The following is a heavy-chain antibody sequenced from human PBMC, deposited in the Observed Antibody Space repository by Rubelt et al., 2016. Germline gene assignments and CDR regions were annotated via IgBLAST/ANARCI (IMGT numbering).Heavy chain of an antibody. CDR3: ATTLHDFGEYDAVN. CDR1: GFTFSSYS. Sequence: QLGMRGGGLVQPGGSLRLSCAASGFTFSSYSMNWVRQAPGKGLGWISYINYKGSTISYADSVKGRFTISRDNAKNSLFLQMNSLRADDTAVYYCATTLHDFGEYDAVNWGQGTLVTVSS. J-gene: IGHJ4*02. D-gene: IGHD4-17*01. V-gene: IGHV3-48*04. CDR2: INYKGSTI.